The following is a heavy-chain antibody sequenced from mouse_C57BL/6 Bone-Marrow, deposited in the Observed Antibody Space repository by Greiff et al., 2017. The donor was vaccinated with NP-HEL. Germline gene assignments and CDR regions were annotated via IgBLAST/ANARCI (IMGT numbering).Heavy chain of an antibody. D-gene: IGHD1-1*01. CDR2: IYPGDGDT. CDR3: ARKGKIYYYGSSYFDY. V-gene: IGHV1-82*01. Sequence: QVQLQQSGPELVKPGASVKISCKASGYAFSSSWMNWVKQRPGKGLEWIGRIYPGDGDTNYNGKFKGKATLTADKSSSTAYMQLSSLTSEDSAVYFCARKGKIYYYGSSYFDYWGQGTTLTVSS. J-gene: IGHJ2*01. CDR1: GYAFSSSW.